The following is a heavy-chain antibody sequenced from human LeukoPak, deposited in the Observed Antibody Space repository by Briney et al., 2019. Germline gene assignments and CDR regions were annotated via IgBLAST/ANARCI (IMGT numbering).Heavy chain of an antibody. D-gene: IGHD3-10*01. Sequence: GGSLRLSCAASGFTFSSYAMSWVRQAPGKGLEWVSAISGSGGSTYYADSVKGRFTISRDNSKNTLYLQMNSLRAEDTAVYYCARDYYYGSESYLFNYWGQGTLVTVSS. CDR2: ISGSGGST. V-gene: IGHV3-23*01. CDR1: GFTFSSYA. J-gene: IGHJ4*02. CDR3: ARDYYYGSESYLFNY.